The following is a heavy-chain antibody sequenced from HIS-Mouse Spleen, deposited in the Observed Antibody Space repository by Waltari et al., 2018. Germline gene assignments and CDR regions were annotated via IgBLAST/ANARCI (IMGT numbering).Heavy chain of an antibody. CDR3: TLRLAD. Sequence: EVQLVESGGGLVQPGGSLRLSWSASGFPFSSSRMNWVRQAPGKGLEWVSYISSSSSTIYYADSVKGRFTISRDNAKNSLYLQMNSLRAEDTAVYYCTLRLADWGQGTLVTVSS. V-gene: IGHV3-48*01. J-gene: IGHJ4*02. D-gene: IGHD6-6*01. CDR2: ISSSSSTI. CDR1: GFPFSSSR.